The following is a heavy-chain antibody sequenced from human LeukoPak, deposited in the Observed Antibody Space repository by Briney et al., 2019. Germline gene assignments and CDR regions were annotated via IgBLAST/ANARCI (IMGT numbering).Heavy chain of an antibody. Sequence: ASVKVSCKASGYTFTGYHMHWVRQAPGEGLEWMGRINPNTGGTNYAQKFQGRVTMTRDTSITTAYMELSRLRSDDTAVYYCALYYYDSSGYYYDIGYWGQGTLVTVSS. CDR1: GYTFTGYH. D-gene: IGHD3-22*01. V-gene: IGHV1-2*06. CDR3: ALYYYDSSGYYYDIGY. CDR2: INPNTGGT. J-gene: IGHJ4*02.